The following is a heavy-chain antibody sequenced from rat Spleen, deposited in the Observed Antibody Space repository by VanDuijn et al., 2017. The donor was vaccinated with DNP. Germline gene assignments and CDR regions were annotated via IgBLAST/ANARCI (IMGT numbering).Heavy chain of an antibody. CDR1: GFTFNNYW. V-gene: IGHV5-31*01. CDR3: ASPPPPTRGPCDY. CDR2: ISDDGSDT. Sequence: EVQLVETGGGLVQPGRSLKLSCVVSGFTFNNYWMSWTRQAPGKGLEWVATISDDGSDTYYRDSVKGRFTMSRDNAKSTLYLQMDSLRSEDTATYYCASPPPPTRGPCDYWGQGVPVTVSS. J-gene: IGHJ2*01. D-gene: IGHD1-4*01.